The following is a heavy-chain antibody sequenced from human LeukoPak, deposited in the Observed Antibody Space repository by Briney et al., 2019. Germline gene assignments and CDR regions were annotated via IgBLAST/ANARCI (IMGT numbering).Heavy chain of an antibody. Sequence: SETLSLTCAVYGGSFSGYYWSWIRQPPGKGLERIGEINHSGSTNYNPSLKSRVTISVDTSKNQFSLKLSSVTAADTAVYYCARARGYSSGSLTRFFDYWGQGTLVTVSS. CDR1: GGSFSGYY. D-gene: IGHD6-19*01. CDR2: INHSGST. V-gene: IGHV4-34*01. CDR3: ARARGYSSGSLTRFFDY. J-gene: IGHJ4*02.